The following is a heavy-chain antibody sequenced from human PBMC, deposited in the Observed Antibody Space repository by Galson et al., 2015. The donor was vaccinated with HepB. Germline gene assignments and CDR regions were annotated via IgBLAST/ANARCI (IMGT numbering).Heavy chain of an antibody. Sequence: SVKVSCKASGYTFTDYHIHWVRQAPGEGLEWMGWISPKSGDTKYAQKSQGRVTLTRDTSISTAYMEVSRLTYDDTAVYYCTRGSSLTTRFPLNYWGQGTLVAVSP. CDR1: GYTFTDYH. J-gene: IGHJ4*02. CDR3: TRGSSLTTRFPLNY. D-gene: IGHD1-14*01. CDR2: ISPKSGDT. V-gene: IGHV1-2*02.